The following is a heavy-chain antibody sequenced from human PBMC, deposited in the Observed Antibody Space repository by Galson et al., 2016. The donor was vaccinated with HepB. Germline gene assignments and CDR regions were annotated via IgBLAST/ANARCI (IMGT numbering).Heavy chain of an antibody. CDR2: IYWDDDK. V-gene: IGHV2-5*02. J-gene: IGHJ4*02. Sequence: PALVKPTQTLTLTCSFSGFSLTTRAVGVGWIRQPPGKALEWLALIYWDDDKRYSPSLRTRLAISKDTSKNQVVLKMTNMDPLDTATYYCAHAVSYCSGTTCLPIYHFDYWGQGTLVTVSS. CDR3: AHAVSYCSGTTCLPIYHFDY. D-gene: IGHD2-2*01. CDR1: GFSLTTRAVG.